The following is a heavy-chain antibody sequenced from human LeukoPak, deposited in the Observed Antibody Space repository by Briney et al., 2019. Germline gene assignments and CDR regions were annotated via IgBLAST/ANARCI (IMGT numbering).Heavy chain of an antibody. J-gene: IGHJ4*02. CDR1: GYTFTSYG. CDR3: ARDGDYCSSTSCSFFDY. Sequence: ASVKVSCKASGYTFTSYGISWVRQAPGQGLEWMGWISPYNGNTNYAQKLQGRVTMTTDTSTSTAYMELRSLRSDDTAVYYCARDGDYCSSTSCSFFDYWGQGTLVTVSS. V-gene: IGHV1-18*01. CDR2: ISPYNGNT. D-gene: IGHD2-2*01.